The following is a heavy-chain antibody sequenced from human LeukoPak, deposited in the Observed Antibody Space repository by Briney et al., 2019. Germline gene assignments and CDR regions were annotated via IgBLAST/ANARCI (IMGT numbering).Heavy chain of an antibody. CDR2: IYTSGST. CDR1: GGSISNYY. CDR3: ARGAVGALYYFDY. D-gene: IGHD1-26*01. Sequence: SETLSLTCTVSGGSISNYYWSWIQQPPGKGLEWIGYIYTSGSTNYNPSLKSRVTISVDTSKNQFSLKLSSVTAADTAVYYCARGAVGALYYFDYWGQGTLVTVSS. V-gene: IGHV4-4*09. J-gene: IGHJ4*02.